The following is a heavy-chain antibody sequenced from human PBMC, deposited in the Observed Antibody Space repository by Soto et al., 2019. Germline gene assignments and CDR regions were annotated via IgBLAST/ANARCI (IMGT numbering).Heavy chain of an antibody. CDR1: GFTVSSNY. J-gene: IGHJ4*02. V-gene: IGHV3-53*04. CDR2: IYSGGST. D-gene: IGHD2-2*01. CDR3: ARDYQKGYCSSTSSRIPGY. Sequence: PGGSLRLSCAASGFTVSSNYMSWVRQAPGKGLEWVSVIYSGGSTYYADSVKGRFTISRHNSKNTLYLQMNSLRAEDTAVYYCARDYQKGYCSSTSSRIPGYWGQGTLVTVSS.